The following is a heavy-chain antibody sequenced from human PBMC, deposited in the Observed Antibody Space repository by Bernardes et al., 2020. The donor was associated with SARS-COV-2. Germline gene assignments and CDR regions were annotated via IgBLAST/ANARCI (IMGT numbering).Heavy chain of an antibody. CDR3: AKEGGIYYDILTGYYPHYYYYGMDV. D-gene: IGHD3-9*01. CDR2: ISYDGSNK. J-gene: IGHJ6*02. CDR1: GFTFSSYG. V-gene: IGHV3-30*18. Sequence: GGSLRLLCAASGFTFSSYGMHWVHKAPGKGLEWVAVISYDGSNKYYADSVKGRFTISRDNSKNTLYLQMNSLRAEDTAVYYCAKEGGIYYDILTGYYPHYYYYGMDVWGQGTTVTVSS.